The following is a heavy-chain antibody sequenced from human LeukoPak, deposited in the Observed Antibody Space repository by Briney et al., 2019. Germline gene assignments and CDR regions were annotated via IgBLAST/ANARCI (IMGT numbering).Heavy chain of an antibody. CDR2: ISYIGST. V-gene: IGHV4-59*11. Sequence: PSETLSLTCGVSDDSFSSHYWTWIRQPPGKGLEWIGYISYIGSTNYNPSLKSRVTISIDTSKNQFSLKLSSVTAADTAVYYCARDLVTVTKGFDIWGQGTRVSVSS. J-gene: IGHJ3*02. CDR3: ARDLVTVTKGFDI. CDR1: DDSFSSHY. D-gene: IGHD4-17*01.